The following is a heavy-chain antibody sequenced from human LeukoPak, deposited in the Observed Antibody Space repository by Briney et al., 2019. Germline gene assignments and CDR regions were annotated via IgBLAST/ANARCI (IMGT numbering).Heavy chain of an antibody. J-gene: IGHJ4*02. CDR2: IIPIFGTA. CDR1: GGTFINYA. D-gene: IGHD1-26*01. Sequence: SVKVSYKASGGTFINYAISWVRQAPGQGREWMGGIIPIFGTANYAQKFQGRVTITADESKRKAYMQLSSLRSEDTAVYYCARGGRGSYYFDYWGQGTLVTVSS. V-gene: IGHV1-69*13. CDR3: ARGGRGSYYFDY.